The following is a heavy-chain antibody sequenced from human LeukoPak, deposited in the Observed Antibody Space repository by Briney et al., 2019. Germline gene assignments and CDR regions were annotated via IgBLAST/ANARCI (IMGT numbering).Heavy chain of an antibody. D-gene: IGHD3-3*01. CDR2: ISSSSTI. V-gene: IGHV3-69-1*01. J-gene: IGHJ4*02. Sequence: GGSLRLSCAASGFTFSDYYMNWVRQAPGKGLEWVSSISSSSTICYADSVKGRFTISRDNSKNTLYLQMNSLRAEDTAVYYCAKDPQFYDFWSGYKNYFDYWGQGTLVTVSS. CDR3: AKDPQFYDFWSGYKNYFDY. CDR1: GFTFSDYY.